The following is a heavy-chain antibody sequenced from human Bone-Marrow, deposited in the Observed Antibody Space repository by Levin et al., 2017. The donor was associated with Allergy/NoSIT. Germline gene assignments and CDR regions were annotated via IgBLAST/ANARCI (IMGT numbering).Heavy chain of an antibody. V-gene: IGHV3-64*02. D-gene: IGHD1-1*01. J-gene: IGHJ4*02. CDR3: ARVGTAYDY. CDR1: GFTFSSFS. CDR2: ISGNGDGT. Sequence: GASVKVSCAASGFTFSSFSMHWVRQAPGKGLEYVSAISGNGDGTFYADSVKGRFTISRDNSKNTLFLHMGSLRIEDMAVYYCARVGTAYDYWGQGVLVTVSS.